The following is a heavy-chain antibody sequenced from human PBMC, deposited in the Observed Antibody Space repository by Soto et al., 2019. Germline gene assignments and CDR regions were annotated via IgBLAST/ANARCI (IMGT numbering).Heavy chain of an antibody. J-gene: IGHJ3*02. CDR3: ARPITTLFAFDI. D-gene: IGHD3-22*01. Sequence: SETLSLTCTVSGGSISSYYWSWIRQPPGKGLEWIGYIYYSGSTNYSPSLKSRVTISVDTSKNQFSLKLSSVTAADTAVYYCARPITTLFAFDIWGQGTMVTVSS. V-gene: IGHV4-59*01. CDR1: GGSISSYY. CDR2: IYYSGST.